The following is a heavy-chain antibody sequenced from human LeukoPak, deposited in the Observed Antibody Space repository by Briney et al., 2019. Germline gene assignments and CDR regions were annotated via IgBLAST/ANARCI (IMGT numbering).Heavy chain of an antibody. D-gene: IGHD2-2*01. CDR3: ARDCSSTSCYARLGYYYYYMDV. CDR1: GFTFSTYG. Sequence: GGSLRLSCEASGFTFSTYGMDWVRQAPGKGLEWVSSISSSSSYIYYADSVKGRFTISRDNAKNSLYLQMNSLRAEDTAVYYCARDCSSTSCYARLGYYYYYMDVWGKGTTVTVSS. V-gene: IGHV3-21*01. J-gene: IGHJ6*03. CDR2: ISSSSSYI.